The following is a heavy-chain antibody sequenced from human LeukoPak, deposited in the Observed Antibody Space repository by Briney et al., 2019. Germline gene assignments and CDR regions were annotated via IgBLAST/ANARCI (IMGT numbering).Heavy chain of an antibody. J-gene: IGHJ4*02. Sequence: GGSLRLSCTASGFTFSSHWMHWVRQAPGKGLVWVSRIGEIGRNTNYADSVKGRFTISRDNAKSTLYLQMNSLRAEDTAVYYCARDIVIGSGTYLDWGQGTLVTVSS. CDR1: GFTFSSHW. V-gene: IGHV3-74*01. CDR3: ARDIVIGSGTYLD. CDR2: IGEIGRNT. D-gene: IGHD3-10*01.